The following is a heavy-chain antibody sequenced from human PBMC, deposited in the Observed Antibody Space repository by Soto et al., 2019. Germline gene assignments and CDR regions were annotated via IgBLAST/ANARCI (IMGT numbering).Heavy chain of an antibody. V-gene: IGHV1-24*01. D-gene: IGHD2-2*01. CDR3: ATLPRTIERTPAAIWSFDS. CDR2: LDAEDGET. CDR1: GYSLSDLS. Sequence: ASVKVSCKVSGYSLSDLSIHWVRQAPGKGLEWMGGLDAEDGETIYAQKLQGRGTMTEDTSTVTAYMELSSLTSEDTAMYYCATLPRTIERTPAAIWSFDSWGQGTLVTVSS. J-gene: IGHJ4*02.